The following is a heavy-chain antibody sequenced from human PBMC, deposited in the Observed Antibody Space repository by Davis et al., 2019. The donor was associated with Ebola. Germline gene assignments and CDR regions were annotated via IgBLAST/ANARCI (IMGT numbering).Heavy chain of an antibody. Sequence: PSETLSLTCAVYGGSFSGYYWSWIRQPPGKGLEWIGEINHSGSTNYNPSLKSRVTISVDTSKNQFSLKLSSVTAADTAVYYCARCRAGHFDYWGQGTLVTVSS. CDR1: GGSFSGYY. CDR3: ARCRAGHFDY. CDR2: INHSGST. V-gene: IGHV4-34*01. D-gene: IGHD6-19*01. J-gene: IGHJ4*02.